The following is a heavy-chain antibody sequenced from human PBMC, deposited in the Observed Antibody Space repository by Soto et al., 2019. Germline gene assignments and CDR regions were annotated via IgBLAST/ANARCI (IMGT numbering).Heavy chain of an antibody. CDR2: ISAGGDDT. CDR1: GFTFSTCS. CDR3: AKCRTSCIHNWFDP. Sequence: PGGSLRLSCAASGFTFSTCSMIWVRQAPGRGMEWVSSISAGGDDTYYADSVKGRFTISRDNSRNTLYLQMNSLRAQDTAVYYCAKCRTSCIHNWFDPWGQGTLVTVSS. V-gene: IGHV3-23*01. D-gene: IGHD2-2*01. J-gene: IGHJ5*02.